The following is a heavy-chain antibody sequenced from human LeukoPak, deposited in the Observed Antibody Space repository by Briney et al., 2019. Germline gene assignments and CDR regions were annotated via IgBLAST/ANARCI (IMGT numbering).Heavy chain of an antibody. CDR3: AISTAWRYYFDY. Sequence: SGTLSLTCAVSGGSISSSNWWSWVRQPPGKGLEWIGEIYHGGNTNYNPSLKSRVTISVDKSKNRFSLKLSSVTAADTAVYYCAISTAWRYYFDYWGQGTLVTVSS. CDR2: IYHGGNT. D-gene: IGHD5-18*01. CDR1: GGSISSSNW. V-gene: IGHV4-4*02. J-gene: IGHJ4*02.